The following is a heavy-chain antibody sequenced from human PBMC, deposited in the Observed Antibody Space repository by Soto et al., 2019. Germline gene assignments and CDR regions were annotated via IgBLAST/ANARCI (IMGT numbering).Heavy chain of an antibody. D-gene: IGHD3-22*01. CDR2: IWHDGGRQ. J-gene: IGHJ5*01. CDR3: ARDLTSGYTDS. Sequence: ESGGGVVQPGGSLRLSCVASGFSYGGYGMHWVRQAPGKGLEWVAVIWHDGGRQYYADSVKGRFTVSRDNAKNTLYLQMNSLRAEDTAVYYCARDLTSGYTDSWGQGTLVIVSS. V-gene: IGHV3-33*01. CDR1: GFSYGGYG.